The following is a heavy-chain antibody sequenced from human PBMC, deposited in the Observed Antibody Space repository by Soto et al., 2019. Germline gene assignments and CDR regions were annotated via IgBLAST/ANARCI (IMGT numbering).Heavy chain of an antibody. J-gene: IGHJ3*02. Sequence: ASVNVSCKASRYTFTSKAISWVRQAPGQGLEWMGWISAYNGNTNYAQKLQGRVTMTTDTSTSTAYMELRSLRSDDTAVYYGARDGGSHDAFDIWGQGTMVTVSS. V-gene: IGHV1-18*01. CDR1: RYTFTSKA. CDR2: ISAYNGNT. CDR3: ARDGGSHDAFDI. D-gene: IGHD2-15*01.